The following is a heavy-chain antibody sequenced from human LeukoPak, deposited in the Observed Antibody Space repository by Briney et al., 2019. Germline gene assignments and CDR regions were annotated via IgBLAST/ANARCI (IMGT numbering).Heavy chain of an antibody. CDR2: IYSGGST. Sequence: GGSLRLSCAASGFTVSSNYMSWVRQAPGKGLEWVSVIYSGGSTYYADSVKGRFTISRDNSKSTLYLQMNSLRAEDTAVYYCARESEQQLASRAFDIWGQGTMVTVSS. V-gene: IGHV3-66*02. CDR1: GFTVSSNY. J-gene: IGHJ3*02. CDR3: ARESEQQLASRAFDI. D-gene: IGHD6-13*01.